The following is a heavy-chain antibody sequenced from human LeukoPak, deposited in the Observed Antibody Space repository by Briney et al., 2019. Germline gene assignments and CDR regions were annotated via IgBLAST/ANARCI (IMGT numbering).Heavy chain of an antibody. D-gene: IGHD3-3*01. Sequence: GGSLRLSCAASGFTFGSDWMHWVRQAPGKGLEWVAAISASGSATSYADSVRGRFTISRDNSKSTTYLQMNSLRAEDTAVFYCAKSDRANYDFWSGYYSVYEYYFDYWGQGTLVTVSS. CDR2: ISASGSAT. V-gene: IGHV3-23*01. J-gene: IGHJ4*02. CDR3: AKSDRANYDFWSGYYSVYEYYFDY. CDR1: GFTFGSDW.